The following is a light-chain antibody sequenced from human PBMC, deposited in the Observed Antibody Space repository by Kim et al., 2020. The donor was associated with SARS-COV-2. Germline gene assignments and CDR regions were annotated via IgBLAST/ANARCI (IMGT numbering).Light chain of an antibody. V-gene: IGLV3-1*01. CDR3: QAWDSSTVV. J-gene: IGLJ3*02. CDR2: QDN. CDR1: KLGDKY. Sequence: SYELTQPSSVSVSPGQTASITCSGDKLGDKYACWYQQKPGQSPVLVIYQDNKRPSGIPERFSGSNSGNTATLTISRTQAMDEADYYCQAWDSSTVVFGGG.